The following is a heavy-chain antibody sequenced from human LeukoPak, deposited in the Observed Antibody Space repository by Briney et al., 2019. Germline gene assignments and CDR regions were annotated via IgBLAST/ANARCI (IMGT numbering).Heavy chain of an antibody. Sequence: PSETLSLTCTASGGSISSYYWSWIRQPPGKGLEWIGYIYYSGSTNYNPSLKSRVTISVDTSKNQFSLKLSSVTAADTAVYYCARGLRFLEWSIPLYYYYYGMDVWGQGTTVTVSS. D-gene: IGHD3-3*01. J-gene: IGHJ6*02. CDR2: IYYSGST. CDR1: GGSISSYY. CDR3: ARGLRFLEWSIPLYYYYYGMDV. V-gene: IGHV4-59*01.